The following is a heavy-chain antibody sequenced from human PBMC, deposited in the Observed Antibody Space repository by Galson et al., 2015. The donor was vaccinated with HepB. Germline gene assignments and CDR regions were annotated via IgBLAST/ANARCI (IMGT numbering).Heavy chain of an antibody. D-gene: IGHD4-17*01. V-gene: IGHV1-69*06. Sequence: SVKVSCKVSGYTLTELSMHWVRQAPGQGLEWMGGIIPIFGTANYAQKFQGRVTITADKSTSTAYMELSSLRSEDTAVYYCARGDGDYWYFDLWGRGTLVTVSS. CDR2: IIPIFGTA. CDR1: GYTLTELS. CDR3: ARGDGDYWYFDL. J-gene: IGHJ2*01.